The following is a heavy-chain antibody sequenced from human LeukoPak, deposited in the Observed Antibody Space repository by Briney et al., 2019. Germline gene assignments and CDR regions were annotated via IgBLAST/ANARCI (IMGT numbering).Heavy chain of an antibody. J-gene: IGHJ4*02. Sequence: VASVKVSCKASGYSFTSHYIHWVQQAPGQGLEWMGIINPSRGSTSYAQKFQGRVTVTRDTSTSTVYMDLSSLGSEDTAVYYCARGYSSGFGNWGQGTLVTVSS. D-gene: IGHD6-19*01. CDR1: GYSFTSHY. CDR3: ARGYSSGFGN. CDR2: INPSRGST. V-gene: IGHV1-46*01.